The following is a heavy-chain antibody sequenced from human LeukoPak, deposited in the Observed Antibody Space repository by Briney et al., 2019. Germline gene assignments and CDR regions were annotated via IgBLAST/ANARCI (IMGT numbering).Heavy chain of an antibody. CDR1: GXAFSSYV. CDR2: ISSSGSAI. D-gene: IGHD1-26*01. CDR3: ATDLVGGTNY. Sequence: GGSLRLSCVASGXAFSSYVMNWVRQAPGKGLEWVSYISSSGSAIYYADSVKGRFAISRDNAKNSLFLQVNSLRDEDTALYYCATDLVGGTNYWGQGILVTVSS. J-gene: IGHJ4*02. V-gene: IGHV3-48*02.